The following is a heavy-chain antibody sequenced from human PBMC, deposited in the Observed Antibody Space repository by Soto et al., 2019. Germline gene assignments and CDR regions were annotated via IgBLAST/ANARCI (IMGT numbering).Heavy chain of an antibody. D-gene: IGHD3-10*01. CDR2: IYYSGST. CDR1: GGSISSGDYY. J-gene: IGHJ5*01. Sequence: TLSLTCTVSGGSISSGDYYWSWIRQPPGKGLEWIGYIYYSGSTYYNPSLKSRVTISVDTSKNQFSLKLSSVTAADTAVYYCARGLLNNWFDPWGQGTLITVSS. CDR3: ARGLLNNWFDP. V-gene: IGHV4-30-4*01.